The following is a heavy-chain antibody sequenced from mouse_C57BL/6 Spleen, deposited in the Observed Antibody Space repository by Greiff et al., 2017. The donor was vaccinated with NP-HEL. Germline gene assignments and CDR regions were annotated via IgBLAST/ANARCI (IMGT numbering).Heavy chain of an antibody. J-gene: IGHJ1*03. V-gene: IGHV1-52*01. Sequence: QVQLQQPGAELVRPGSSVKLSCKASGYTFTSYWMHWVKQRPIQGLEWIGNIDPSDSETHYNQKFKDKATLTVDKSSSTAYMQLSSLTSEDAAVYYCERDYYGSSRYFDVWGTGTTVTVSS. CDR2: IDPSDSET. CDR3: ERDYYGSSRYFDV. D-gene: IGHD1-1*01. CDR1: GYTFTSYW.